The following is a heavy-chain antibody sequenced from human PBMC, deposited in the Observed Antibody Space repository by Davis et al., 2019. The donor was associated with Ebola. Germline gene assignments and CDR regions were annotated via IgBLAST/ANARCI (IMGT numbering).Heavy chain of an antibody. CDR3: ARAFYDSSGYHWFDP. CDR2: TGASST. V-gene: IGHV3-48*01. J-gene: IGHJ5*02. D-gene: IGHD3-22*01. CDR1: GFTFSSYS. Sequence: GESLKISCAASGFTFSSYSMNWVRQAPGKGLEWVTYTGASSTSYANSVKGRFTVSGDRATNSLYLQMDSLRAEDTAIYYCARAFYDSSGYHWFDPWGQGTLVTVSS.